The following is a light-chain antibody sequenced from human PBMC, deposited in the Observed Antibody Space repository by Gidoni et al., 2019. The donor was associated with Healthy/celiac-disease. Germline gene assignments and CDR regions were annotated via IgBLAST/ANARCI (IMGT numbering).Light chain of an antibody. CDR3: QQLNSYLPIT. V-gene: IGKV1-9*01. CDR1: QGISSY. CDR2: AAS. Sequence: IQLTQSPSSLSASVGDRVTITCRASQGISSYLAWYQQKPGKAPKLLIYAASTLQSGVPSRFSGSGSGTDVTLTISSRQPEDFATYYCQQLNSYLPITFXXXTRLEIK. J-gene: IGKJ5*01.